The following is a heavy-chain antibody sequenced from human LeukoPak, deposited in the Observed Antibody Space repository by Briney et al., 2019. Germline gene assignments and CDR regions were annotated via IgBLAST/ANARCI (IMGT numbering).Heavy chain of an antibody. Sequence: PGGSLRLSCAASGFTFSSFGMHWVRQAPGKGLEWVAFIRSDRSTKYYADSVKGRFTISRDNSKNTLYLQVNSLRAEDTSFYYCAKGVPPLDYFDSWGQGTLVTVSS. CDR2: IRSDRSTK. J-gene: IGHJ4*02. CDR3: AKGVPPLDYFDS. V-gene: IGHV3-30*02. CDR1: GFTFSSFG.